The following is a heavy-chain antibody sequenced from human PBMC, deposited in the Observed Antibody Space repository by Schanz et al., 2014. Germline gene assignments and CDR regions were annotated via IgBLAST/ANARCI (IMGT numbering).Heavy chain of an antibody. Sequence: QVQLVESGGGVVQPGGSLRLSCASSGFTFNGHAMHWVRQAPGKGLEWVAFIRYDGSSKYYADSVRGRFTISRDDSKNTLYLQMNSLRPEDTAVYYCAKEDRNHNSDYVYWGQGALVTVSS. D-gene: IGHD3-22*01. CDR3: AKEDRNHNSDYVY. CDR2: IRYDGSSK. CDR1: GFTFNGHA. V-gene: IGHV3-30*02. J-gene: IGHJ4*02.